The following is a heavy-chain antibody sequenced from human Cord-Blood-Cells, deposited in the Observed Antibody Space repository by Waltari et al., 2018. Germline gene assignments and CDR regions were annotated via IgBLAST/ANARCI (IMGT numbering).Heavy chain of an antibody. CDR3: ARGNSNYFDY. V-gene: IGHV4-34*01. CDR2: INHSGST. J-gene: IGHJ4*02. Sequence: QVQLQQWGAGLLKPSETLSLTCAVYGGSFSGYYWSWIRQPPGKGLEWIGEINHSGSTNYNPVLKRRVTISVDTSKNQLSLKLSAVTAADTAVYDCARGNSNYFDYWGQGTLVTVAS. D-gene: IGHD4-4*01. CDR1: GGSFSGYY.